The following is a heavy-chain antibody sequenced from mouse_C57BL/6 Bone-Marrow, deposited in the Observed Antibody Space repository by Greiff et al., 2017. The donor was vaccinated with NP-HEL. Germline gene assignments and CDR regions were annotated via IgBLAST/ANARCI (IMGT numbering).Heavy chain of an antibody. Sequence: EVQLQQSGPELVKPGASVKMSCKASGYTFTDYNMHWVKQSHGKSLEWIGYINPNNGGTSYNQKFKGKATLTVNKSSSTAYMELRSLTSEDSAVYYCAREIFIGWLLRAWFAYWGQGTLVTVSA. CDR1: GYTFTDYN. J-gene: IGHJ3*01. V-gene: IGHV1-22*01. D-gene: IGHD2-3*01. CDR2: INPNNGGT. CDR3: AREIFIGWLLRAWFAY.